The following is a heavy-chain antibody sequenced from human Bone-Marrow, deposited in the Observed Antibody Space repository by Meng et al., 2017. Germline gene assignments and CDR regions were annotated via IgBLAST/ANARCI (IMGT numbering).Heavy chain of an antibody. Sequence: SETLSLTCSVSGGSISGYFWSWIRQTPGKGLEWIGHISYSGSTKYDPSLKSRVTTSADTSKNQFSLKLSSVTAADTAVYYCARIAAAGTMSWYYYYGMDVWGQGTTVTVSS. V-gene: IGHV4-59*01. CDR3: ARIAAAGTMSWYYYYGMDV. J-gene: IGHJ6*02. D-gene: IGHD6-13*01. CDR1: GGSISGYF. CDR2: ISYSGST.